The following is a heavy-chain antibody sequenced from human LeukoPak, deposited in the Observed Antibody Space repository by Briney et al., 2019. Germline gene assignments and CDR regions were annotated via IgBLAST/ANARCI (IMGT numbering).Heavy chain of an antibody. Sequence: ASVKVSCKASGYTFTGYYFHWVRQAPGQGLEWMGWINPNTAGTNYAQKFLGGVTLTWDTTISTAYMELNRLTSDDTAVYYCATSAGDYRAGHYYYMGVWGKGTSVTVSS. CDR3: ATSAGDYRAGHYYYMGV. CDR2: INPNTAGT. V-gene: IGHV1-2*02. J-gene: IGHJ6*03. D-gene: IGHD4-11*01. CDR1: GYTFTGYY.